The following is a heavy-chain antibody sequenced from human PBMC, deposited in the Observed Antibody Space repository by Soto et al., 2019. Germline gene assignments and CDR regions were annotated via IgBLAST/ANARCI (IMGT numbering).Heavy chain of an antibody. V-gene: IGHV1-2*02. CDR2: INPSSGYT. Sequence: GASVKVSCKASGYSFTRYYIHWVRQAPGQGLEWMGWINPSSGYTNYAQRFQGRVTMTGDTSISSAYMELSSLRSDDTAMYYCARPLFFGADYYYYGLDVCGQGTTVIVS. D-gene: IGHD3-3*01. J-gene: IGHJ6*02. CDR3: ARPLFFGADYYYYGLDV. CDR1: GYSFTRYY.